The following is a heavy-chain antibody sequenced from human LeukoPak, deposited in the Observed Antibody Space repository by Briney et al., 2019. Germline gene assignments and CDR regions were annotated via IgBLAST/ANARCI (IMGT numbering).Heavy chain of an antibody. V-gene: IGHV4-4*07. CDR2: VSDGGRT. J-gene: IGHJ4*02. D-gene: IGHD1-14*01. CDR3: ARASTTFDD. CDR1: GGSITSYY. Sequence: PSETLSLTCSVSGGSITSYYWSWIRQPPGKGLEWIGPVSDGGRTNYSPSLRSRVSISVDTSKNQFSLKLNSVTAADTAVYFCARASTTFDDWGQGTLVTVSS.